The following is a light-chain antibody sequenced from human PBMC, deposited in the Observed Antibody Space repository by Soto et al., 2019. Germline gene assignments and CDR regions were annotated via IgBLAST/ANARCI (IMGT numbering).Light chain of an antibody. CDR1: SSDVGAYKY. CDR2: GVS. Sequence: QSVLAQPASVSGSPGQSITISCTGTSSDVGAYKYVSWYQQHPGKAPKRIIYGVSNRPSGVSNRFSGSKSGNTAFLTISGLQPEDEADYYCSSFTGTTTLDVFGTGTKVTVL. J-gene: IGLJ1*01. V-gene: IGLV2-14*03. CDR3: SSFTGTTTLDV.